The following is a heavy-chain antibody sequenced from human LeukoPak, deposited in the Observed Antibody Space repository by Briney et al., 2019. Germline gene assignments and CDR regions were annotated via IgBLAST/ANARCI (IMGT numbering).Heavy chain of an antibody. D-gene: IGHD2-21*02. CDR2: ISAYNGNT. V-gene: IGHV1-18*01. J-gene: IGHJ4*02. CDR3: ARDQDCGGDCSIGPIDY. Sequence: GASVKVSCKASGYTFTSYGISWVRQAPGQGLERMGWISAYNGNTNYAQKLQGRVTMTTDTSASTAYMELRSLRSDDTAVYYCARDQDCGGDCSIGPIDYWGQGTLVTVSS. CDR1: GYTFTSYG.